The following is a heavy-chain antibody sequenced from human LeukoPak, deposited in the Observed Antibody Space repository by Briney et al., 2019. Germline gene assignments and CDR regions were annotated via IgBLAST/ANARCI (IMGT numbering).Heavy chain of an antibody. V-gene: IGHV5-51*01. CDR2: IYPRDSDT. Sequence: GESLKISCQTSGYTFSDYWIGWVRQMPGKGLEWMGIIYPRDSDTKYSPSFQGQVTISADKSISTAYLQWSSLKASDTAMYYCARHPSIGAFDIWGQGTMVTVSS. D-gene: IGHD2/OR15-2a*01. CDR1: GYTFSDYW. J-gene: IGHJ3*02. CDR3: ARHPSIGAFDI.